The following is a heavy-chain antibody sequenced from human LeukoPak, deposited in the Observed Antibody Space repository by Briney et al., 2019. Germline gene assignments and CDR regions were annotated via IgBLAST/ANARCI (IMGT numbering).Heavy chain of an antibody. CDR2: IWCDGSNK. D-gene: IGHD3-22*01. CDR1: GFTFSSYG. CDR3: ARDYYDSSGYPLGYYYYYGMDV. J-gene: IGHJ6*02. V-gene: IGHV3-33*01. Sequence: PGGSLRLSCAASGFTFSSYGMHWVRQAPGKGLEWVAVIWCDGSNKYYADSVKGRFTISRGNSKNTLYLQMNSLRAEDTAVYYCARDYYDSSGYPLGYYYYYGMDVWGQGTTVTVSS.